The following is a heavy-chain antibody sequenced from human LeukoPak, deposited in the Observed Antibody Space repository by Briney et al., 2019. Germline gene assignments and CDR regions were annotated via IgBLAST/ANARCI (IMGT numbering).Heavy chain of an antibody. D-gene: IGHD5-18*01. V-gene: IGHV3-64D*09. CDR1: GFTFSSYA. CDR3: VKAMATYGYRVPFDY. Sequence: GGPLRLSCSASGFTFSSYAMHWVRQAPGKGLEYVSAISSDGVTTYYADSVKGRFTISRDNSKNTLYLQMSSLRAEDTAVYYCVKAMATYGYRVPFDYWGQGTLVTVSS. CDR2: ISSDGVTT. J-gene: IGHJ4*02.